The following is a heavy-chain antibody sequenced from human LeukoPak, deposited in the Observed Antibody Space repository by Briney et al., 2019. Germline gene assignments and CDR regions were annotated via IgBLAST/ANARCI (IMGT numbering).Heavy chain of an antibody. D-gene: IGHD6-19*01. CDR2: ISAYNGNT. V-gene: IGHV1-18*01. CDR1: GYTFTSYG. J-gene: IGHJ4*02. Sequence: GASVKVSCKASGYTFTSYGISWVRQAPGQGLEWMGWISAYNGNTNYAQKLQGRVTMTTDTSTSTAYMELSSLRSEDTAAYYCAREVSGWPSYYFDYWGQGTLVTVSS. CDR3: AREVSGWPSYYFDY.